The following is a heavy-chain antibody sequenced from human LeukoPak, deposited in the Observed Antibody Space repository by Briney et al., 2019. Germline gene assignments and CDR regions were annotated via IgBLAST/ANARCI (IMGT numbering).Heavy chain of an antibody. CDR2: INPNSGGT. Sequence: ASVKVSCKASGYTFTGYYMHWVRQAPGQGLEWMGWINPNSGGTNYAQKFQGWVTMTRDTSISTAYMELSRLRSDDTAVYYCAREDGLPHTYGEDAFDYWGQGTLVTVSS. CDR1: GYTFTGYY. CDR3: AREDGLPHTYGEDAFDY. V-gene: IGHV1-2*04. J-gene: IGHJ4*02. D-gene: IGHD4-17*01.